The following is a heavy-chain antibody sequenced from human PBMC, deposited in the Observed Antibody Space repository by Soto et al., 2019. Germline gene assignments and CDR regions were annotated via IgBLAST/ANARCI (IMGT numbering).Heavy chain of an antibody. CDR3: AREGGAAAAIGQYYYGIDF. D-gene: IGHD2-2*02. CDR2: ISFEGGKK. CDR1: GFTFNYYA. V-gene: IGHV3-30-3*01. Sequence: QVQLVESGGGVVQPGRSLRISCAASGFTFNYYAIQWVRQAPGNGLEWVAVISFEGGKKYYADSVRGRFTISRANSNNTVYLQMNSLRGEDTAVDYCAREGGAAAAIGQYYYGIDFWGQGTTVTVSS. J-gene: IGHJ6*02.